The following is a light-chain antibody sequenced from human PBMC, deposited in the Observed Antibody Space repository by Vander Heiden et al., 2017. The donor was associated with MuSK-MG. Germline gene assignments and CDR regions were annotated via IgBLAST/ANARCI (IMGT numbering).Light chain of an antibody. CDR1: NIGSRS. J-gene: IGLJ2*01. CDR2: DES. V-gene: IGLV3-21*02. CDR3: QVWDSTSDVP. Sequence: SYVLTQPPSVSVAPGQAARITCGGNNIGSRSVQWYQQKPGQAPVLVVYDESDRPSGIPERFSGSNSGNTATLTISRVEVGDEADYYCQVWDSTSDVPFGGGTKLTVL.